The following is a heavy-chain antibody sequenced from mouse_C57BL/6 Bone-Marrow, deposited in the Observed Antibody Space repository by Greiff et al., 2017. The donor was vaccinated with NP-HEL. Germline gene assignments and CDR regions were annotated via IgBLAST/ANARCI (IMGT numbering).Heavy chain of an antibody. V-gene: IGHV14-4*01. J-gene: IGHJ3*01. CDR2: IDPENGDT. CDR1: GFNIKDDY. CDR3: TTDSSGAWFAY. Sequence: VQLKESGAELVRPGASVKLSCTASGFNIKDDYMHWVKQRPEQGLEWIGWIDPENGDTEYASKFQGKATITADTSSNTAYLQLSSLTSEDTAVYYCTTDSSGAWFAYWGQGTLVTGSA. D-gene: IGHD3-2*02.